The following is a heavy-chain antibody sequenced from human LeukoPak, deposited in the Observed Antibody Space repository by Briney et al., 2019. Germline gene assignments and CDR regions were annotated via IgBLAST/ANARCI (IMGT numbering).Heavy chain of an antibody. Sequence: GGSLRLSCEDSGFTFSTYSMKWVRQAPGRGLEWVSYISSSSSTIYYADSVKGRFTISRDNAKNSLYLQMNSLRAEDTAVYYCARGLAYCGGVCYLAGMVTRYWGQGTLVTVSS. CDR3: ARGLAYCGGVCYLAGMVTRY. V-gene: IGHV3-48*04. D-gene: IGHD2-21*02. J-gene: IGHJ4*02. CDR1: GFTFSTYS. CDR2: ISSSSSTI.